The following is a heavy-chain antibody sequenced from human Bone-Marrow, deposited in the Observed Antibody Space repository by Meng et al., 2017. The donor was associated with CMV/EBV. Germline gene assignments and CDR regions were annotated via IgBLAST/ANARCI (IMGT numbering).Heavy chain of an antibody. Sequence: GESLKISCAASRFTFSSYGMHWVRQAPGKGLEWVAVIWYDGSNKYYADSVKGRFTISRDNSKNTLYLQMNSLRAEDTAVYYCARDGYCSSTSCYYYYGMDVWGQGTTVTVSS. J-gene: IGHJ6*02. CDR1: RFTFSSYG. D-gene: IGHD2-2*03. V-gene: IGHV3-30*19. CDR3: ARDGYCSSTSCYYYYGMDV. CDR2: IWYDGSNK.